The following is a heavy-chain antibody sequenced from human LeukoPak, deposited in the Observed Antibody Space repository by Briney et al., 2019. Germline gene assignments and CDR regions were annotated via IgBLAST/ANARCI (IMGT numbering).Heavy chain of an antibody. D-gene: IGHD3-10*01. V-gene: IGHV3-23*01. CDR1: GFTFNNYG. J-gene: IGHJ4*02. Sequence: PGGSLRLPCAASGFTFNNYGMTWVRQAPGKGLEWVSTISDSATRTYYADPVKGRFTISRDNSRNTLSLQMNSLRDEDSAMYYCAQNGGGSGTYYPYWGLGTLVTVSS. CDR2: ISDSATRT. CDR3: AQNGGGSGTYYPY.